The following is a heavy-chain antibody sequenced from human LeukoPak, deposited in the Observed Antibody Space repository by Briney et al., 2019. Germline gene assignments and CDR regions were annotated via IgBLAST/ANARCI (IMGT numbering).Heavy chain of an antibody. CDR2: ISSSSSTI. V-gene: IGHV3-48*01. J-gene: IGHJ6*03. Sequence: PGGSLRLSCAASGFTFSSYSMNWVRQAPGKGLEWVSSISSSSSTIYYADSVKGRFTISRDNAKNSLYLQMNSLRAEDTAVYYCARDQLDYDFWRPLPGDYMDVWGKGTTVTVSS. CDR3: ARDQLDYDFWRPLPGDYMDV. CDR1: GFTFSSYS. D-gene: IGHD3-3*01.